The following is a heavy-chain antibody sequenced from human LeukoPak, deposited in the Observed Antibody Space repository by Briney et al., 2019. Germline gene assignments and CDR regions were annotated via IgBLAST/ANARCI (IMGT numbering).Heavy chain of an antibody. CDR3: AKASERDTWVTMVRGVIPQYYMDV. Sequence: GGSLRLSCAASGFTFSSDAMSWVRQAPGKGLEWVSAISGSGGSTYYADSVKGRFTISRANSKNTLYLQMNSLRAEDTAVYYCAKASERDTWVTMVRGVIPQYYMDVWGKGTTVTISS. CDR1: GFTFSSDA. J-gene: IGHJ6*03. D-gene: IGHD3-10*01. CDR2: ISGSGGST. V-gene: IGHV3-23*01.